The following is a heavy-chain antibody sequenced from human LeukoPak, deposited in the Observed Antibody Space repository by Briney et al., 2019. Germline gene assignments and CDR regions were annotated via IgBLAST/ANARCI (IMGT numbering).Heavy chain of an antibody. CDR1: GFTFSSYS. CDR2: ISSSSSTI. CDR3: ARAGYSGYDYDFDY. Sequence: GGSLRLSCAVSGFTFSSYSMNWVRQAPGKGLEWVSYISSSSSTIYYADSVKGRFTISRDNAKNSLYLQMNSLRAEDTAVYYCARAGYSGYDYDFDYWGQGTLVTVSS. J-gene: IGHJ4*02. D-gene: IGHD5-12*01. V-gene: IGHV3-48*01.